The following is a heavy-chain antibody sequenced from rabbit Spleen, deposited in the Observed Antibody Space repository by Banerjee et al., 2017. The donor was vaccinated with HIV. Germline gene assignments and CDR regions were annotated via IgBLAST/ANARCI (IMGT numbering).Heavy chain of an antibody. CDR3: ARDPRYDGVIGWNFYL. CDR2: INIATGKS. J-gene: IGHJ4*01. V-gene: IGHV1S40*01. Sequence: QSLEESGGDLVKPGASLTLTCTASGFSFSDKDVMCWVRQAPGKGLEWIACINIATGKSIYASWGKRRFIMSRTSSAPVTIQMTSLTAADTATYFCARDPRYDGVIGWNFYLWGQATLVSVS. D-gene: IGHD1-1*01. CDR1: GFSFSDKDV.